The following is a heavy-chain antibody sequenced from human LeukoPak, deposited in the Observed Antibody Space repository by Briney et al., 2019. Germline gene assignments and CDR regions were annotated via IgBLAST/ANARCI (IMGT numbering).Heavy chain of an antibody. CDR2: IYYSGST. CDR1: GGSISSGGYY. J-gene: IGHJ4*02. D-gene: IGHD6-19*01. CDR3: ARRPSKGIAVAGQTGGVDY. V-gene: IGHV4-31*03. Sequence: SETLSLTCTVSGGSISSGGYYWSWIRQHPGKGLAWIGYIYYSGSTYYNPSLKSRVTISVDTSKNQFSLKLSSVTAADTAVYYCARRPSKGIAVAGQTGGVDYWGQGTLVTVSS.